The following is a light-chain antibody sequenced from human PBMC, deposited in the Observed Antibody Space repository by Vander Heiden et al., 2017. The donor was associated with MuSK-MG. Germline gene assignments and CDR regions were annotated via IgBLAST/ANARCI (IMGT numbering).Light chain of an antibody. CDR3: NSRDSSGKHSV. Sequence: SSELTQDPAVSVALGPTVRMTCQGDSLRNYYPSWYQQKPGQSPVLVIYADNNRPSGIAARFSGSKSGNTASLTITGAQAEDEAEYYCNSRDSSGKHSVFGGGTMVTVL. V-gene: IGLV3-19*01. CDR2: ADN. CDR1: SLRNYY. J-gene: IGLJ1*01.